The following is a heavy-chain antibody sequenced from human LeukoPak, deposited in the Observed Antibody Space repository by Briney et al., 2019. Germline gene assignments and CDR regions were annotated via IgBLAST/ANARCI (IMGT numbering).Heavy chain of an antibody. D-gene: IGHD5-12*01. CDR2: IKQDGSEK. CDR3: ARDQRVARYFDY. CDR1: GFTFSSYA. J-gene: IGHJ4*02. V-gene: IGHV3-7*01. Sequence: GGSLRLSCAASGFTFSSYAMSWVRQAPGKGLEWVANIKQDGSEKYYVDSVKGRFTISRDNAKNSLYLQMNSLRAEDTAVYYCARDQRVARYFDYWGQGTLVTVSS.